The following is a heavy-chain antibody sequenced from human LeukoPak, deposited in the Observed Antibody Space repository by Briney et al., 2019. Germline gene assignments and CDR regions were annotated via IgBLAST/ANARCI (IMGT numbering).Heavy chain of an antibody. CDR1: GFTFSSYE. J-gene: IGHJ5*02. D-gene: IGHD2-21*02. CDR3: ARVTRSPFGWFDP. Sequence: GGSLRLSCAASGFTFSSYEMNWVRQAPGKGLEWVSYISSSGSTIYYADSVKGRFTISRDNAKNSLYLQMNSLRVEDTAVYYCARVTRSPFGWFDPWGQGTLVTVSS. CDR2: ISSSGSTI. V-gene: IGHV3-48*03.